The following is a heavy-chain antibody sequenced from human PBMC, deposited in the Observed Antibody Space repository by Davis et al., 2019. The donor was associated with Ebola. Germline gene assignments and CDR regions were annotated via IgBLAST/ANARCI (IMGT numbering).Heavy chain of an antibody. Sequence: ASVKVSCKTSGYTFKHYGITWVRQAPGQGLEWMGWISAYNGNTNYAQKVQGRVTMTTDTSTSTAYMELSSLNSDDTAIYYCARPILPEVTHCGVDYWGQGTLVTVSS. CDR2: ISAYNGNT. D-gene: IGHD1-14*01. CDR3: ARPILPEVTHCGVDY. CDR1: GYTFKHYG. V-gene: IGHV1-18*01. J-gene: IGHJ4*02.